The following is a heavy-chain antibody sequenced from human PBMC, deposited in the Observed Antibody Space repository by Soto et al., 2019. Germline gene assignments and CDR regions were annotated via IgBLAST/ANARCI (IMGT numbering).Heavy chain of an antibody. CDR3: AKDGPGGDYYYGMDV. CDR2: ISGSGGST. J-gene: IGHJ6*02. CDR1: GLTFSSYA. Sequence: GGSLRLSCASSGLTFSSYAIICVRRCRGKGLEWVSAISGSGGSTYYADSVKGRFTISRDNSKNTLYLQMNSLRAEDTAVYYCAKDGPGGDYYYGMDVWGQGTTVTVSS. V-gene: IGHV3-23*01.